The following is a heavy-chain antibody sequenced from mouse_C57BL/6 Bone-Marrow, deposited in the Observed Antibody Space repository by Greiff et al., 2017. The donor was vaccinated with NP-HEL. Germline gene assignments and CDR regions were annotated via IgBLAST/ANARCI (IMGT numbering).Heavy chain of an antibody. CDR2: ILPGSGST. J-gene: IGHJ3*01. CDR1: GYTFTGYW. V-gene: IGHV1-9*01. D-gene: IGHD2-4*01. Sequence: QVQLKQSGAELMKPGASVKLSCKATGYTFTGYWIEWVKQRPGHGLEWIGEILPGSGSTNYNGKFKGKATFTADTSSNTAYMQLSSLTTEDSAIYYCAREGDYTWFAYWGQGTLVTVSA. CDR3: AREGDYTWFAY.